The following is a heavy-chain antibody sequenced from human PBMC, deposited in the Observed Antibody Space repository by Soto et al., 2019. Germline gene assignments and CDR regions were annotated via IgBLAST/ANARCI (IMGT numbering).Heavy chain of an antibody. J-gene: IGHJ6*02. CDR3: EAEMTFGKLSVV. D-gene: IGHD3-16*02. Sequence: QVQLVQSGAEVKKPGSSVKVSCKASGDTDTNYVISWVRQAPGQGLEWMGGIFPKFGTTYSAQKLQDSLTITADESTATVYMQLSSLRLVDTAVYYWEAEMTFGKLSVVCGQGTAVTVSS. V-gene: IGHV1-69*01. CDR1: GDTDTNYV. CDR2: IFPKFGTT.